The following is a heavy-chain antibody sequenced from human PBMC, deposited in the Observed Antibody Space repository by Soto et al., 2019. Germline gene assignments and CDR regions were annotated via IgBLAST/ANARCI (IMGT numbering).Heavy chain of an antibody. CDR3: ARGVGATEYYFDY. J-gene: IGHJ4*02. CDR2: IYYSGST. Sequence: SETQSLTCTVSGGSISSGGYYWSWIRQHPGKGLEWIGYIYYSGSTYYNPSLKSRVTISVDTSKNQFSLKLSSVTAADTAVYYCARGVGATEYYFDYWGQGTLVTVSS. CDR1: GGSISSGGYY. V-gene: IGHV4-31*03. D-gene: IGHD1-26*01.